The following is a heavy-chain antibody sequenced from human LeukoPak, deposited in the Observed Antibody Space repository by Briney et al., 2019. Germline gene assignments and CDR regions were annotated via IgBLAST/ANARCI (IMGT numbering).Heavy chain of an antibody. CDR1: GFRFSSYW. CDR3: ARATYNWYPGFDF. Sequence: PGGSLRLSCAASGFRFSSYWMSWVRQAPGKGLEWVANIKEDGSEKYYVDSVKGRITISRDNAKNSLYLQMNSLRVEDTAVYYCARATYNWYPGFDFWGQGTLVTVSS. CDR2: IKEDGSEK. J-gene: IGHJ4*02. V-gene: IGHV3-7*04. D-gene: IGHD1-20*01.